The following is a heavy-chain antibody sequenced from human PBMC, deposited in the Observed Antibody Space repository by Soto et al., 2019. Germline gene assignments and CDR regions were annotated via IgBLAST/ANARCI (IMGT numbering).Heavy chain of an antibody. CDR2: IASRSNYI. D-gene: IGHD2-21*01. CDR3: ARNRRIAVEMDV. J-gene: IGHJ6*02. CDR1: GFTFSDYN. Sequence: LRLSCVASGFTFSDYNMNWLRQTPGKGLEWVSSIASRSNYIYYADSLKGRFTVSRDNARNSLYLQVDNLRAEDTAVYYCARNRRIAVEMDVWGQGTTVTVSS. V-gene: IGHV3-21*01.